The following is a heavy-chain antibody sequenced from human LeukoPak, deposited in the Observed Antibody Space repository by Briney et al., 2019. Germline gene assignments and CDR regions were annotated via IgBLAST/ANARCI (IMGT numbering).Heavy chain of an antibody. J-gene: IGHJ5*01. CDR3: ARGLHWNDFNWFDS. D-gene: IGHD1-1*01. CDR2: TQTDGST. V-gene: IGHV3-74*01. Sequence: GGSLTLSCAASGFTFTNFWMNWVRQTPGKGLMWVSRTQTDGSTRYAESVKGRFTISRDNAKNTVYLQMNTLSAEDTAIYYCARGLHWNDFNWFDSWGQGTLVTVSS. CDR1: GFTFTNFW.